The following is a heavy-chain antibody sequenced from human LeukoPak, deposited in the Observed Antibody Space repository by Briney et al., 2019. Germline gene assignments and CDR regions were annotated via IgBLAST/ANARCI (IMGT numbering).Heavy chain of an antibody. D-gene: IGHD3-10*01. CDR3: ARGTRFGGSGFDY. CDR1: GGSISSGGYS. J-gene: IGHJ4*02. V-gene: IGHV4-30-2*01. Sequence: SQTLSLTCAVSGGSISSGGYSWSWIRQPPGKGLEWIGYIYHSGSTYYNPSLKSRVTISVDRSKNQFSLKLSSVTAADTAVYYCARGTRFGGSGFDYWGQGTLVTVSS. CDR2: IYHSGST.